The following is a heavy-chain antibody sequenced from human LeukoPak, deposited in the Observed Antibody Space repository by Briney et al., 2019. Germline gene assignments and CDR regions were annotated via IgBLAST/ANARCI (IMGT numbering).Heavy chain of an antibody. V-gene: IGHV4-34*01. D-gene: IGHD6-19*01. J-gene: IGHJ4*02. CDR3: ARHPPFLYISGWYLDY. Sequence: SETLSLTCAVYGGSFSGYYWSWIRQPPGKGLEWIGEINHSGGTNYNPSLKSRVTISVDTSKNQFSLKLSSVTAADTAVYYCARHPPFLYISGWYLDYWGQGTLVTVSS. CDR2: INHSGGT. CDR1: GGSFSGYY.